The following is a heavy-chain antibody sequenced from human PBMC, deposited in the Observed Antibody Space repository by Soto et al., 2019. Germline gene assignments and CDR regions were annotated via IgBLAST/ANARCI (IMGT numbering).Heavy chain of an antibody. CDR1: GGSFSGYY. CDR3: ARVESGIVVVPAAMGTAMDTRHEPFDY. V-gene: IGHV4-34*01. J-gene: IGHJ4*02. Sequence: SETLSLTCAVYGGSFSGYYWSWIRQPPWKGLEWIGEINHSGSTNYNPSLKSRVTISVDTSKNQFSLKLSSVTAADTAVYYCARVESGIVVVPAAMGTAMDTRHEPFDYWGQGTLVTVSS. CDR2: INHSGST. D-gene: IGHD2-2*01.